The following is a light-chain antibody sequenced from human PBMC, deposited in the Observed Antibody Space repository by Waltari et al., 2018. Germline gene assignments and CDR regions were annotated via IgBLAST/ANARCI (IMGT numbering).Light chain of an antibody. CDR3: LSYASSYTSWV. CDR2: DVS. V-gene: IGLV2-11*01. J-gene: IGLJ3*02. CDR1: SSIVDDYNF. Sequence: QSALTQPRSVSGSPGQSVTISCTGTSSIVDDYNFISWYRQHPGEAPKLMIYDVSKRPSGVPGRFSGSKSGNTASLTISGLQAEDEADYYCLSYASSYTSWVFGGGTKLTVL.